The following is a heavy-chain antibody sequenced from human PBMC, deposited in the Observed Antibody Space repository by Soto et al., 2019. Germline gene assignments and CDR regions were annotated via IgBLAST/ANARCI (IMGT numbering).Heavy chain of an antibody. CDR3: ARARLVVEGRFDY. J-gene: IGHJ4*02. D-gene: IGHD3-22*01. CDR1: GVRFSDYY. V-gene: IGHV3-11*06. CDR2: ISSTATYT. Sequence: GGSLSLSSAVSGVRFSDYYMNWIRQAPGKGLEWLSYISSTATYTNYADSVRGRFTISRDSAKNSLYLDMNGLRAEDTAVYYCARARLVVEGRFDYWGQGTLVTVSS.